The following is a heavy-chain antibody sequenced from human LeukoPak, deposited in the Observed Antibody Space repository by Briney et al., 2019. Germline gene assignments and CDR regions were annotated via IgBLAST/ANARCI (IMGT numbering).Heavy chain of an antibody. CDR1: GFTFSRYS. D-gene: IGHD2-2*01. CDR3: ARDPSPGSCSTISCPHHDY. CDR2: ISSSCSFI. V-gene: IGHV3-21*01. J-gene: IGHJ4*01. Sequence: GGSLRLSCAASGFTFSRYSMNWVRQAPGKGLEWVSSISSSCSFIYYADSVKGRFTISRDNAKNSLYLQMNSLRAEDTAVYYYARDPSPGSCSTISCPHHDYWGHGTLVTVSS.